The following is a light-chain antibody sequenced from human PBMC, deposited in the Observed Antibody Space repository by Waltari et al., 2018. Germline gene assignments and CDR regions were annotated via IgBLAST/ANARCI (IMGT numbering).Light chain of an antibody. J-gene: IGKJ2*01. CDR2: DAS. Sequence: DIQLTQSPSSLSAAVGDRVTITCQAIQDITTSLSWFQQKPGKAPQLLIYDASSLQAGVPSRFSGTGSGTAFSFTITSLQPEDSATYYCQHYHSLPYTFGRGTKLQIK. CDR1: QDITTS. CDR3: QHYHSLPYT. V-gene: IGKV1-33*01.